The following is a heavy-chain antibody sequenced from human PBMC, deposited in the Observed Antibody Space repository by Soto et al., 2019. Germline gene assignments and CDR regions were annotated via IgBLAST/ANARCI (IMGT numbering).Heavy chain of an antibody. CDR1: GFTFSSYG. Sequence: QVQLVESGGGVVQPGRSLRLSCAASGFTFSSYGMHWVRQAPGKGLEWVAVISYDGSNKYYADSVKGRFTISRDNSKNTLYLQMNSLRAEDTAVYYCAKDIKEREAAAGSWFDPWGQGTLATVSS. V-gene: IGHV3-30*18. CDR3: AKDIKEREAAAGSWFDP. J-gene: IGHJ5*02. CDR2: ISYDGSNK. D-gene: IGHD6-13*01.